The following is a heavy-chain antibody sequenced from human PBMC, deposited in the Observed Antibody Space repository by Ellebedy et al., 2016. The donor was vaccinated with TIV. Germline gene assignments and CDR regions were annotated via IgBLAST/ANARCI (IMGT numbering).Heavy chain of an antibody. J-gene: IGHJ4*02. CDR1: GFSFRTYA. CDR2: IISTGDST. V-gene: IGHV3-23*01. D-gene: IGHD2-15*01. Sequence: GESLKISCAASGFSFRTYAMSWVRQAPGKGLEWVSTIISTGDSTYYADSVKGRFTISRDNAKNTLYLQMDSLRAEDTAVYFCAKFKGDCSGGTCFSDYWGQGTLVTVSS. CDR3: AKFKGDCSGGTCFSDY.